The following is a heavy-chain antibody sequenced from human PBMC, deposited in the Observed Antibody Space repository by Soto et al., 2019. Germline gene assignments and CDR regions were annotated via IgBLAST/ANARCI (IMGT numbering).Heavy chain of an antibody. D-gene: IGHD3-3*01. CDR3: ARGAHDFWSGYYGKDYYYYGMDV. V-gene: IGHV4-59*01. CDR1: GGSISSYY. J-gene: IGHJ6*02. CDR2: IYYSGST. Sequence: SETLSLTCTVSGGSISSYYWSWIRQPPGKGLEWIGYIYYSGSTNYNPSLKSRVTISVDTSKNQFSLKLSSVTAADTAVYYCARGAHDFWSGYYGKDYYYYGMDVWGQGTTVTVSS.